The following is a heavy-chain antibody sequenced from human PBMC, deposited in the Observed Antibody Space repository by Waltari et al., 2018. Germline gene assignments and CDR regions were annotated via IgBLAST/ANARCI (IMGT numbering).Heavy chain of an antibody. V-gene: IGHV3-53*01. CDR1: VVTVSNNS. Sequence: EVQLVESGGGLIQPVGSLRLSCVASVVTVSNNSMTWLRQAPGKGLELVSLIYSGGTTYYADSVRGRFTISRDGSKNTVYLQMNSLRAEDTAVYFCARNQVETALGYWGQGTLVTVSS. J-gene: IGHJ4*02. CDR2: IYSGGTT. D-gene: IGHD2-21*02. CDR3: ARNQVETALGY.